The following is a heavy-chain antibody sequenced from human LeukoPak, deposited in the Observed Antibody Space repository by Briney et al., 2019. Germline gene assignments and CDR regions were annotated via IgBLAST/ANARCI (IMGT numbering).Heavy chain of an antibody. Sequence: ASVKVSCKAPGYTFTSYAMHWVRQAPGQRLEWMGWINAGNGNTKYSQKFQGRVTITRDTSASTAYMELSSLRSEDTAVYYCARDGYDSSGYYYSGYFDYWGQGTLVTVSS. CDR1: GYTFTSYA. CDR3: ARDGYDSSGYYYSGYFDY. J-gene: IGHJ4*02. CDR2: INAGNGNT. V-gene: IGHV1-3*01. D-gene: IGHD3-22*01.